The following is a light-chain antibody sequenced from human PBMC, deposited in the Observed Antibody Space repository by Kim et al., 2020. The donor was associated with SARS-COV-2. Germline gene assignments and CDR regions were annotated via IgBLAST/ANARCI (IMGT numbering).Light chain of an antibody. V-gene: IGKV3-20*01. CDR1: QIISNSY. Sequence: PGERATLSCRASQIISNSYLAWYQQERGQAPRLLIYGASSRATGISDRFTGSGSGTNFTLTISRLEPEDFAVYYCQQYSSLPLTFGGGTKVDIK. CDR3: QQYSSLPLT. CDR2: GAS. J-gene: IGKJ4*01.